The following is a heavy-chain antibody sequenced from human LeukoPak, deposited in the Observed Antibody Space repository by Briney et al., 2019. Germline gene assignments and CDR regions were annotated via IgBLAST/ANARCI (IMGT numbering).Heavy chain of an antibody. J-gene: IGHJ4*02. CDR3: ARMVTVGATYLVDY. D-gene: IGHD1-26*01. CDR2: ISAYNGNT. Sequence: ASVKVSCKASGYTFTGYYMHWVRQAPGQRVEWRGWISAYNGNTNYAQKLQGRVTMTTDTSTSTAYMELRSLRSDDTAVYYCARMVTVGATYLVDYWGQGTLVTVSS. V-gene: IGHV1-18*04. CDR1: GYTFTGYY.